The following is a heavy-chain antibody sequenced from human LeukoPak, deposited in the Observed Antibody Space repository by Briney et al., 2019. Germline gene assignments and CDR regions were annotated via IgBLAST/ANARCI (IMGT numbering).Heavy chain of an antibody. D-gene: IGHD3-3*01. J-gene: IGHJ4*02. V-gene: IGHV3-33*01. Sequence: PGGSLRLSCVASGFTFSSYGMHWVRQAPGKRLEWVAVIWFDGSNKYYADFVKGRFTISRDNSKNTLYLQMNSLRAEDTAVYYCARDVWSGNYYYDYWGQGTLVTVSS. CDR2: IWFDGSNK. CDR3: ARDVWSGNYYYDY. CDR1: GFTFSSYG.